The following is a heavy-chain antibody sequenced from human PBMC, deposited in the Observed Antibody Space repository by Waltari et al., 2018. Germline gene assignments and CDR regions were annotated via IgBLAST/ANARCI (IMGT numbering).Heavy chain of an antibody. Sequence: EVQLVESGGGLVQPGGSLRLSCAVSGFTFSNYEMSWVRQAPGKGLEWVSWISHSGSSSYYADTVKGRFSISRDNAKNSLYLQMISLRAEDTALYYCAREAKFDYNGNWDYWGQGAMVTVSS. D-gene: IGHD4-4*01. V-gene: IGHV3-48*03. CDR2: ISHSGSSS. J-gene: IGHJ4*02. CDR1: GFTFSNYE. CDR3: AREAKFDYNGNWDY.